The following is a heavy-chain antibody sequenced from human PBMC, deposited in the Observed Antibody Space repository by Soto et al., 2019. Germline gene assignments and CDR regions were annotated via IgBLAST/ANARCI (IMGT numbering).Heavy chain of an antibody. J-gene: IGHJ6*03. CDR3: ARHSDSGYYYYMDV. V-gene: IGHV4-39*01. CDR1: GGSISSSSYY. CDR2: IYYSGST. Sequence: TSETLSLTCTVSGGSISSSSYYLGWIRQHPGKGLEWIGSIYYSGSTYYNPSLKSRVTISVDTSKNQFSLKLSSVTAADTAVYYCARHSDSGYYYYMDVWGKGTTVTVSS. D-gene: IGHD3-10*01.